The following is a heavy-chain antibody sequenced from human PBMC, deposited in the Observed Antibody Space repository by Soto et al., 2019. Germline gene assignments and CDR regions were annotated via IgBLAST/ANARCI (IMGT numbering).Heavy chain of an antibody. J-gene: IGHJ3*02. CDR2: IYYSGST. V-gene: IGHV4-39*01. CDR3: AGILVVANHDAFDI. Sequence: QLQLQESGPGLVKPSETLSLTCTVSGGSISSSSYYWGWIRQPPGKGLEWIGSIYYSGSTYYNPSLKSRVTISVDTSKNQFSLKLSSVTAADTAVYYCAGILVVANHDAFDIWGQGTMVTVSS. D-gene: IGHD3-22*01. CDR1: GGSISSSSYY.